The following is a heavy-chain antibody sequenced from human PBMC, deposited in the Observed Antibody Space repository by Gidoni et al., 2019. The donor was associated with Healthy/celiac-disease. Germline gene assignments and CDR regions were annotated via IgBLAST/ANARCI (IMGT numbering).Heavy chain of an antibody. J-gene: IGHJ5*02. CDR3: ARGRTPRGLGA. D-gene: IGHD3-16*01. CDR1: GGSFSGYY. CDR2: INHSGST. Sequence: QVQLQQWGAGLLKPSETLSLTCAVYGGSFSGYYWSWIRQPPGKGLEWIGEINHSGSTNYNPSLKSRVTISVDTSKNQFSLKLSSVTAADTAVYYCARGRTPRGLGAWGQGTLVTVSS. V-gene: IGHV4-34*01.